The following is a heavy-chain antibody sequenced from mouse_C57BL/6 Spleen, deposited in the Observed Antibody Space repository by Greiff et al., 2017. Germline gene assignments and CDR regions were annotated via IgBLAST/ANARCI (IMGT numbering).Heavy chain of an antibody. CDR2: INPNNGGT. CDR3: ARPGYYDDDGWFAY. Sequence: EVQLQQSGPELVKPGASVKMSCKASGYTFTDYNMHWVKQSHGKSLEWIGYINPNNGGTSYNQKFKGKATLTVNKSSSTAYMELRSLTSEDSAVYYCARPGYYDDDGWFAYWGQGTLVTVSA. D-gene: IGHD2-4*01. CDR1: GYTFTDYN. J-gene: IGHJ3*01. V-gene: IGHV1-22*01.